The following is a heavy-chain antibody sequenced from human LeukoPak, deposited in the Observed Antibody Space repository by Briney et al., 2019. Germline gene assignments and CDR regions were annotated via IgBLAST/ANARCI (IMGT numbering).Heavy chain of an antibody. CDR2: INPNSGGT. CDR1: GYTFTGYY. J-gene: IGHJ4*02. D-gene: IGHD5-12*01. Sequence: GASVKVSCKASGYTFTGYYMHWVRQAPGQGLEWMGWINPNSGGTNYAQKFQGRVTMTRDTSISTAYMELSRLRSEDTAVYYCARDGGPLIVATVYFDYWGQGTLVTVSS. CDR3: ARDGGPLIVATVYFDY. V-gene: IGHV1-2*02.